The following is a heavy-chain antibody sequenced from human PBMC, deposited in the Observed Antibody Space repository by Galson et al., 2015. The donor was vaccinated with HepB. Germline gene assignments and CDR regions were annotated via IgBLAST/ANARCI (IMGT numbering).Heavy chain of an antibody. J-gene: IGHJ6*02. CDR3: ARAYGIAAAEGMDV. CDR1: GGTFSSYA. Sequence: SVKVSCKASGGTFSSYAISWVRQAPGQGLEWMGGIIPIFGTANYAQKFQGRVTITADKSTSTAYMELSSLRSEDTAVYYCARAYGIAAAEGMDVWGQGTTVTVSS. D-gene: IGHD6-13*01. V-gene: IGHV1-69*06. CDR2: IIPIFGTA.